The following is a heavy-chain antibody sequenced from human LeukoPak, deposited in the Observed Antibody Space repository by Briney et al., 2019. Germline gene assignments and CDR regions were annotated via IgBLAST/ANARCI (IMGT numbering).Heavy chain of an antibody. D-gene: IGHD4-23*01. CDR3: ARGWVTPAHDAFDI. J-gene: IGHJ3*02. CDR2: INPSGGST. CDR1: GYTFTIYY. Sequence: ASVRVSFKASGYTFTIYYMHWVRQGPGQGLEWMGIINPSGGSTSYAQEFQGRVTITRDTSTSTVYMELRSLRSEDTAVYYCARGWVTPAHDAFDIWGQGTMVTVSS. V-gene: IGHV1-46*01.